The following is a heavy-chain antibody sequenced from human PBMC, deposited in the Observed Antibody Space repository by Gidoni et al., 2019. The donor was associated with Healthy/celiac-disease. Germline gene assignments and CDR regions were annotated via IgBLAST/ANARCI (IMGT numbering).Heavy chain of an antibody. D-gene: IGHD3-22*01. Sequence: EVQLVESGGGLVQPGGSLRLSCAASGFTFSSYRMTSVRQAPGKGLEWVAYISSSSSTIYYADSVKGRLTISRDNAKNSLYLQMNSLRDEDTAVYYCARDRPHSPDYDSSGYYLGIKGSPDYWGQGTLVTVSS. V-gene: IGHV3-48*02. J-gene: IGHJ4*02. CDR3: ARDRPHSPDYDSSGYYLGIKGSPDY. CDR1: GFTFSSYR. CDR2: ISSSSSTI.